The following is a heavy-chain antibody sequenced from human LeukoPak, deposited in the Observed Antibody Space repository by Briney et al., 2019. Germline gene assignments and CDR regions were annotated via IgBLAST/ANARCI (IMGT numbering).Heavy chain of an antibody. CDR2: IYYSGST. V-gene: IGHV4-39*07. Sequence: PSETLSLTCTVSGGSISSYYWGWIRQPPGKGLEWIGSIYYSGSTYYNPSLKSRVTISVDTSKNQFSLKLSSVTAADTAVYYCARGRPHFYYMDVWGKGTTVTVSS. CDR3: ARGRPHFYYMDV. CDR1: GGSISSYY. J-gene: IGHJ6*03. D-gene: IGHD3-3*02.